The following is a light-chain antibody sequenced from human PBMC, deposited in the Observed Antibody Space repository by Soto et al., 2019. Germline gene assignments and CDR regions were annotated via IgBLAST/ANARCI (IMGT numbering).Light chain of an antibody. Sequence: QSALTQPPSASGTPGQIVAISCSGSSSNIGSNTVTWYQQLPGTAPKLLIYSTSQRSSGVPGRFSGSKSGASASLSTSGLQSEDEADYYCAAWDDRLDVYVFGTGTKLTVL. V-gene: IGLV1-44*01. CDR2: STS. J-gene: IGLJ1*01. CDR1: SSNIGSNT. CDR3: AAWDDRLDVYV.